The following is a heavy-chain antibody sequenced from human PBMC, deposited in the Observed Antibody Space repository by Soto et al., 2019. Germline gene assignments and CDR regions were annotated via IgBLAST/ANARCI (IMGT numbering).Heavy chain of an antibody. Sequence: TSETLSLTCTVSGASISGFYWSWIRKSAGKGLEWIGRIYATGTTDYNPSLKSRVMMSVDTSKKQFSLKLSSVTAADTAVYYCSRVAVEDTAMVTSLIWGQGTLVTVSS. D-gene: IGHD5-18*01. J-gene: IGHJ4*02. V-gene: IGHV4-4*07. CDR2: IYATGTT. CDR3: SRVAVEDTAMVTSLI. CDR1: GASISGFY.